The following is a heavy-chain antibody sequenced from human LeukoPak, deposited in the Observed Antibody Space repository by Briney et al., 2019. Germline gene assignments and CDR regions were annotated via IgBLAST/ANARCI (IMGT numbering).Heavy chain of an antibody. J-gene: IGHJ4*02. Sequence: GESLRLSCAASGFTFSSYTMNWVRQAPGKGLEWVSSIMSKSDYLYYADSVKGRFTISRDNAKNSLYLQMNGLRAEDTAVYYCTGHHQAYSRTYWGQGTLVTVSS. CDR3: TGHHQAYSRTY. D-gene: IGHD4-11*01. CDR2: IMSKSDYL. CDR1: GFTFSSYT. V-gene: IGHV3-21*01.